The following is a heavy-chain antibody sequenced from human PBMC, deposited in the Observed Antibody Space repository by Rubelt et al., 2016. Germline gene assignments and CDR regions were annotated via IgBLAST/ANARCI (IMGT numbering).Heavy chain of an antibody. CDR3: ARQGPRQLNWFDP. J-gene: IGHJ5*02. D-gene: IGHD5-24*01. Sequence: EVQLVQSGAEVKKPGESLKISCKGSGYSFTSYWIGWVRQMPGKGLEWMGIIYPGDSDTRYSPSFEGYVSISAYKCISTAYLKWRSLKASDTAMYYCARQGPRQLNWFDPWGQGTLVTVSS. CDR1: GYSFTSYW. V-gene: IGHV5-51*01. CDR2: IYPGDSDT.